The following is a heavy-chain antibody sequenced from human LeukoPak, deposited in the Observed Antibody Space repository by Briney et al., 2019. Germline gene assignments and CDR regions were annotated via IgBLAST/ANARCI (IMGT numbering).Heavy chain of an antibody. CDR1: GGSVTSYY. J-gene: IGHJ4*02. CDR3: ATTGSTSPYSASWFNIEY. D-gene: IGHD6-13*01. Sequence: SGTLSLTCTVSGGSVTSYYCNWVRQPPGRGLEWVGYTYYSGGTNYNPSLESRVAISLVTAKKHFSLKLRSVTAEDTAVYYCATTGSTSPYSASWFNIEYWGQGTLVTVSS. V-gene: IGHV4-59*08. CDR2: TYYSGGT.